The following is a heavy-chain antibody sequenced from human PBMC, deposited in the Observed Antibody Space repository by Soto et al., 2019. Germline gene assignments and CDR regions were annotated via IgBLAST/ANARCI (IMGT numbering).Heavy chain of an antibody. J-gene: IGHJ4*02. D-gene: IGHD6-19*01. V-gene: IGHV3-30*18. CDR2: ISYDGSNK. CDR1: GFTFSSYG. Sequence: GGSLRLSCAASGFTFSSYGMHWVRQAPGKGLEWVAVISYDGSNKYYADSMKGRFTISRDNSKNTLYLQMNSLRAEDTAVYYCAKSSSGWLTPGYFDYRGQGTLVTVSS. CDR3: AKSSSGWLTPGYFDY.